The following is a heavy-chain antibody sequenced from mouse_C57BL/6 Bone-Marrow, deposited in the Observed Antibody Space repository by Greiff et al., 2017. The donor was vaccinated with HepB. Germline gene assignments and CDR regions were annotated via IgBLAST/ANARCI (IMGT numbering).Heavy chain of an antibody. CDR3: ARADYYGSRGDY. D-gene: IGHD1-1*01. V-gene: IGHV3-6*01. CDR2: ISYDGSN. CDR1: GYSITSGYY. Sequence: EVKLQESGPGLVKPSQSLSLTCSVTGYSITSGYYWNWIRQFPGNKLEWMGYISYDGSNNYNPSLKNRISITRDTSKNQFFLKLNSVTTEDTATYYCARADYYGSRGDYWGQGTTLTVSS. J-gene: IGHJ2*01.